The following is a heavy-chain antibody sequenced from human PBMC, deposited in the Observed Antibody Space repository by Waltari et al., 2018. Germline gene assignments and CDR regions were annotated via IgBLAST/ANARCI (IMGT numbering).Heavy chain of an antibody. J-gene: IGHJ2*01. CDR2: IYHSGST. V-gene: IGHV4-38-2*01. CDR1: GYSLRSGYY. Sequence: QVQLQESGPGLVKPSETLSLPCAVSGYSLRSGYYWGWIRHPPAKGLEWIGSIYHSGSTYYNPSLKSRVTISVDTSKNQFSLKLSSVTAADTAVYYCARVGGYDFWSGFFWYFDLWGRGTLVTVSS. CDR3: ARVGGYDFWSGFFWYFDL. D-gene: IGHD3-3*01.